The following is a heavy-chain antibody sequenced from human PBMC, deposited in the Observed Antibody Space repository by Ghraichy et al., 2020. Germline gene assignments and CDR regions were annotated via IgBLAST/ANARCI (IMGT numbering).Heavy chain of an antibody. V-gene: IGHV4-39*01. J-gene: IGHJ6*02. CDR1: GGSISSSSYY. D-gene: IGHD1-1*01. CDR3: ASRVRTAGGMDV. CDR2: IYYSGST. Sequence: SQTLSLTCTVSGGSISSSSYYWGWIRQPPGKGLEWIGSIYYSGSTYCNPSLKSRVTISVDTSKNQFSLKLSSVTAADTAVYYCASRVRTAGGMDVWGQGTTVTVSS.